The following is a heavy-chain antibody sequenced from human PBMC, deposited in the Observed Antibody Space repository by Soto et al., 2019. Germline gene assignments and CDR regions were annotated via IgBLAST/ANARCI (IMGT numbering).Heavy chain of an antibody. J-gene: IGHJ4*02. CDR2: ISYDGSRE. V-gene: IGHV3-30*18. Sequence: QVQLVESGGCVVQPGRSLRLSCAASGFAFRRSGIHWVRQAPGTGLQGVAIISYDGSREYYLDSVKGRFTISRDNPKNTLYLQMNVLRHEDTAVYYFAKDCVESELWEIDHWGLVTLFIVSS. CDR3: AKDCVESELWEIDH. CDR1: GFAFRRSG. D-gene: IGHD1-26*01.